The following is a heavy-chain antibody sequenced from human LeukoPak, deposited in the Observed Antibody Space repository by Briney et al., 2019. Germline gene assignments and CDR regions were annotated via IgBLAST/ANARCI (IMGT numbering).Heavy chain of an antibody. CDR2: TYYRSKWYN. J-gene: IGHJ4*02. CDR1: GDSVSSNSAA. CDR3: ARVTGYVIEDNFDY. D-gene: IGHD2-15*01. Sequence: SQTLSLTCAISGDSVSSNSAAWNWIRQSPSRGLEWLGRTYYRSKWYNDYAVSVKSRITINPDTSKNQFSLKLSSVTAADTAVYYCARVTGYVIEDNFDYWGQGTLVTVSS. V-gene: IGHV6-1*01.